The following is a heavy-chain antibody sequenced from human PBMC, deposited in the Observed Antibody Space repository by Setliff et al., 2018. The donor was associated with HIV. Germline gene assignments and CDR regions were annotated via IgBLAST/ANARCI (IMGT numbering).Heavy chain of an antibody. V-gene: IGHV1-2*06. CDR2: IIPNSAGT. J-gene: IGHJ3*02. Sequence: ASVKVSCKASGYTFTGYFIHWVRQAPGQGLEWTGRIIPNSAGTNYAQKFQGRVTMTRDTSISTAYMELSRLRSDDTAVYYCATKVYCTNGVCLDAFDIWGKGTTVTVSS. CDR3: ATKVYCTNGVCLDAFDI. D-gene: IGHD2-8*01. CDR1: GYTFTGYF.